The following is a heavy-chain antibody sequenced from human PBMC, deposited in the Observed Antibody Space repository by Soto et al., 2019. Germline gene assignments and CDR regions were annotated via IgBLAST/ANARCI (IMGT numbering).Heavy chain of an antibody. Sequence: PGGSLRLSGAASGFTFSSYWMSWVRQAPGKGLEWVANIKQDGSEKYYVDSVKGRFTISRDNAKNSLYLQMNSLRAEDTAVYYCARDATRGASSTAYYYYYYMDVWGKGTTVTVSS. CDR3: ARDATRGASSTAYYYYYYMDV. D-gene: IGHD2-2*01. CDR1: GFTFSSYW. V-gene: IGHV3-7*01. CDR2: IKQDGSEK. J-gene: IGHJ6*03.